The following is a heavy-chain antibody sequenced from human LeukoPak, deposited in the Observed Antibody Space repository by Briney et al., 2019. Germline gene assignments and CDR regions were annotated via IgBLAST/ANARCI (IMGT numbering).Heavy chain of an antibody. V-gene: IGHV3-7*01. CDR3: ARDGGNFDY. CDR2: IKQDGSEK. CDR1: GFTFNNYG. J-gene: IGHJ4*02. D-gene: IGHD1-14*01. Sequence: AGGSLRLSCAASGFTFNNYGIHWVRQAPGKGLEWVANIKQDGSEKYYVDSVKGRFTISRDNAKNSLYLQMNSLRAEDTAVYYCARDGGNFDYWGQGTLVTVSS.